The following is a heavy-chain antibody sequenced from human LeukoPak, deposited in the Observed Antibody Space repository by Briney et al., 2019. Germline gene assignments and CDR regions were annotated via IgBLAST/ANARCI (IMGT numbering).Heavy chain of an antibody. CDR3: ARRGSGYYYYFDY. Sequence: SETLSLTCTASGGSISSYYWSWIRQPPGKGLEWIGYIYYSGSTNYNPSLKSRVTISVDTSKNQFSLKLSSVTAADTAVYYCARRGSGYYYYFDYWGQGTLVTVSS. CDR1: GGSISSYY. D-gene: IGHD5-12*01. CDR2: IYYSGST. J-gene: IGHJ4*02. V-gene: IGHV4-59*01.